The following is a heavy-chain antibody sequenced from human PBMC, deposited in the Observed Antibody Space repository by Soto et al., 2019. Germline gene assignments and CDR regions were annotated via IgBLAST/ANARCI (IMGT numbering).Heavy chain of an antibody. CDR3: ARRPLWIGESPLGYYIDV. Sequence: EVQLVESGGGLVKPGGSLRLSCAASGFTFSSYSMNWVRQAPGKGLEWVSSISSSSSYIYYADSVKGRFTISRDNAKNSLYLQMNSLRAEDTAVYYCARRPLWIGESPLGYYIDVWGKGTTVTVSS. CDR2: ISSSSSYI. J-gene: IGHJ6*03. V-gene: IGHV3-21*01. D-gene: IGHD3-10*01. CDR1: GFTFSSYS.